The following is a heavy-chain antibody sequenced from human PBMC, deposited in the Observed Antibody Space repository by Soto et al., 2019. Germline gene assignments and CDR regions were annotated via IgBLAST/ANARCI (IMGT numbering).Heavy chain of an antibody. D-gene: IGHD6-6*01. CDR2: ISSRSYTI. CDR3: ARGGSSSDNGMDV. Sequence: EVQLVESGGGLVQPGGPLRLSWAAFGSTFSTYTMTWVPQPPGKGLEWVSYISSRSYTIYYVDSVKGRFTISRDNAKNSLYLQMNSLRDEDTAVYYCARGGSSSDNGMDVWGQGTTVTVSS. J-gene: IGHJ6*02. V-gene: IGHV3-48*02. CDR1: GSTFSTYT.